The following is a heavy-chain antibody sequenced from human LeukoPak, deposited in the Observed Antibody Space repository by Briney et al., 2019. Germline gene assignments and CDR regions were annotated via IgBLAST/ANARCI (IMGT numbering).Heavy chain of an antibody. Sequence: ASVKVSCKASGYTFTSYDINWVRQATGQGLEWMGWMNPNSGNTGYAQKFQGRATMTRNTSISTAYMELSSLRSEDTAVYYCARDRAIHCSGGSCYSGTLYYYYYGMDVWGQGTTVTVSS. J-gene: IGHJ6*02. CDR1: GYTFTSYD. V-gene: IGHV1-8*01. CDR3: ARDRAIHCSGGSCYSGTLYYYYYGMDV. D-gene: IGHD2-15*01. CDR2: MNPNSGNT.